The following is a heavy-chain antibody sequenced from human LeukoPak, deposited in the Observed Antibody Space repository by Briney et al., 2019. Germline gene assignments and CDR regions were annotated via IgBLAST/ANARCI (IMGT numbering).Heavy chain of an antibody. D-gene: IGHD5-24*01. CDR3: ARDLDGYP. V-gene: IGHV3-64*01. Sequence: GASVKVSCKASGGTFSSYAMHWVRQAPGKGLEYVSAISSNGGSTYYANSVKGRFTISRDNSKNTLYLQMGSLRAEDMAVYYCARDLDGYPWGQGTLVTVSS. CDR2: ISSNGGST. CDR1: GGTFSSYA. J-gene: IGHJ5*02.